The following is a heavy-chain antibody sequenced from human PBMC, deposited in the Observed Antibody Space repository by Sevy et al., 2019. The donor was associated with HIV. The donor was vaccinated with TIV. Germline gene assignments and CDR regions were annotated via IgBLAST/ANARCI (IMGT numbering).Heavy chain of an antibody. CDR1: GFNIIPYS. Sequence: GGSLRLSCSASGFNIIPYSLHWIRQSPGKGLQWLAVISEDGKDQQFADFVRGRFSLSRDNSRNSFHLQMNNLRPEDTAVYFCAKQGYYYDAQSRSVDWFDPWGQGTLVTVSS. CDR2: ISEDGKDQ. V-gene: IGHV3-30-3*02. D-gene: IGHD3-22*01. J-gene: IGHJ5*02. CDR3: AKQGYYYDAQSRSVDWFDP.